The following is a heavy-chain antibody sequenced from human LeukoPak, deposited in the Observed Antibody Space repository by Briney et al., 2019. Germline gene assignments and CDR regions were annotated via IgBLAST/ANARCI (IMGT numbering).Heavy chain of an antibody. CDR1: GFTFSISW. D-gene: IGHD1-26*01. CDR3: ARGGVSGGFDY. J-gene: IGHJ4*02. V-gene: IGHV3-7*03. CDR2: MNKDGSEK. Sequence: PGGSLRLSCATSGFTFSISWMTWVRQAPGKGLEWVAFMNKDGSEKNCVDSVQGRFTISRDDAKNSLFLQMNSLRAVDTAVYYCARGGVSGGFDYWGQGTLVTVSS.